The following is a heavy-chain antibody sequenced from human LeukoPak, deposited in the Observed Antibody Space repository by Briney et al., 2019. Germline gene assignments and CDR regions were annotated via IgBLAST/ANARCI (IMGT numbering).Heavy chain of an antibody. V-gene: IGHV4-34*01. CDR1: GGSFSGYY. Sequence: SETLSLTCGVYGGSFSGYYWSWIRQPPGKGLEWIGEINHSGSTKYNPSLKSRVTISVDTSKNQFSLKLSSVTAADTAVYYCARENLEITYYYDSSGYYYWGQGTLVTVSS. CDR2: INHSGST. J-gene: IGHJ4*02. CDR3: ARENLEITYYYDSSGYYY. D-gene: IGHD3-22*01.